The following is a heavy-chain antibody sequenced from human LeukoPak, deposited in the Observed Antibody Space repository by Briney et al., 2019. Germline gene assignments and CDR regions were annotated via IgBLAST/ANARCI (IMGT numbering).Heavy chain of an antibody. D-gene: IGHD3-22*01. V-gene: IGHV3-30*02. CDR3: AKDGNYYDSSGYGDY. Sequence: GGSLRLSCAASGFTFSSYGMHWVRQAPGKGLEWVVFIRYDGSNKYYADSVKGRFTISRDNSKNTLYLQMNSLRAEDTAVYYCAKDGNYYDSSGYGDYWGQGTLVTVSS. CDR1: GFTFSSYG. CDR2: IRYDGSNK. J-gene: IGHJ4*02.